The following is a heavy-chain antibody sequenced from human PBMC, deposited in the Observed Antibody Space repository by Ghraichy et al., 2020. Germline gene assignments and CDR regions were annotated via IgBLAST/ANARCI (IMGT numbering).Heavy chain of an antibody. V-gene: IGHV4-59*01. D-gene: IGHD5/OR15-5a*01. Sequence: GSLRLSCTVSGGSISSYYWSWIRQPPGKGLEWIGYIYYSGSTNYNPSLKSRVTISVDTSKNQFSLKLSSVTAADTAVYYCARESTSGRNAFDIWGQGTMVTVSS. CDR1: GGSISSYY. CDR3: ARESTSGRNAFDI. CDR2: IYYSGST. J-gene: IGHJ3*02.